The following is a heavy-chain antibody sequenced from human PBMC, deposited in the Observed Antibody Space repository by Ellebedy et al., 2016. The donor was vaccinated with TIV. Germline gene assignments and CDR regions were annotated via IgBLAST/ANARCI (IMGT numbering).Heavy chain of an antibody. CDR3: ARGVYSGYDYQGYFDY. CDR2: IYYSGST. V-gene: IGHV4-59*01. Sequence: SETLSLTXTVSGGSISSYYWSWIRQPPGKGLEWIGYIYYSGSTNYNPSLKSRVTISVDTSKNQFSLKLSSVTAADTAVYYCARGVYSGYDYQGYFDYWGQGTLVTVSS. D-gene: IGHD5-12*01. J-gene: IGHJ4*02. CDR1: GGSISSYY.